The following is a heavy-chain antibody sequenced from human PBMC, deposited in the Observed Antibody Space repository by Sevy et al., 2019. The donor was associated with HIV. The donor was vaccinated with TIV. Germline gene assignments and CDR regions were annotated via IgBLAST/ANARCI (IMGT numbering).Heavy chain of an antibody. V-gene: IGHV3-23*01. J-gene: IGHJ4*02. CDR2: ISGSGGST. CDR1: GFNFRSYV. CDR3: SKAKTVAAGFDY. Sequence: GGSLRLSCAASGFNFRSYVMSWVRQAPGKGLEWVSGISGSGGSTYYADSVKGRVTISRDNSKNTLYLQMNSLRAEDTAVYYCSKAKTVAAGFDYWGQGTLVTVSS. D-gene: IGHD2-15*01.